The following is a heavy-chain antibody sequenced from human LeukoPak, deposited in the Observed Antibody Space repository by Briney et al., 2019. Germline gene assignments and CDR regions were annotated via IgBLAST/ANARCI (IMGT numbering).Heavy chain of an antibody. J-gene: IGHJ4*02. Sequence: AASVKVFCKASGYTFTSYDINWVRQATGQGLEWMGWMNPNSGNTGYAQKFQGRVTMTRNTSISTAYMELSSLRSEDTAVYYCARGLGYCSSTSCHDHWGQGTLVIVSS. CDR3: ARGLGYCSSTSCHDH. V-gene: IGHV1-8*01. D-gene: IGHD2-2*01. CDR1: GYTFTSYD. CDR2: MNPNSGNT.